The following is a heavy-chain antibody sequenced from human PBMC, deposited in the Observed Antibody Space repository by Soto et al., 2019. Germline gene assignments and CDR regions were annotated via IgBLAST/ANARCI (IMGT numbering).Heavy chain of an antibody. CDR1: GGSISSSNW. V-gene: IGHV4-4*02. D-gene: IGHD3-3*01. CDR3: ASLNDFWGGYLDY. CDR2: IYHSGST. Sequence: PSETLSLTCAVSGGSISSSNWWSWVRQPPGKGLEWIGEIYHSGSTNYNPSLKSRVTISVDKSKNQFSLKLSSVTAADTAVYYCASLNDFWGGYLDYWGQGTLVTVSS. J-gene: IGHJ4*02.